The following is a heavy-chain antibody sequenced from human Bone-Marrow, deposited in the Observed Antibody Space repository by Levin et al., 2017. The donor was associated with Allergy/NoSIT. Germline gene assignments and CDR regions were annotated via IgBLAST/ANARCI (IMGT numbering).Heavy chain of an antibody. Sequence: PGGSLRLSCATSGFTFNTYRMNWVRQAPGKGLEWVAFISSSSSSTTYYADSVKGRFTISRDNAKNSLHLQMDSLRAEDTAVYYCARAVYYGSGGVYYFDYWGQGRLVTVSS. V-gene: IGHV3-21*01. CDR1: GFTFNTYR. J-gene: IGHJ4*02. CDR3: ARAVYYGSGGVYYFDY. CDR2: ISSSSSSTT. D-gene: IGHD3-10*01.